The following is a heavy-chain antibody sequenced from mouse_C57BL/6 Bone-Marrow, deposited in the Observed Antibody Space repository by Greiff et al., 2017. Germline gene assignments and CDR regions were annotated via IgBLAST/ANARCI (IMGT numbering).Heavy chain of an antibody. V-gene: IGHV5-12*01. CDR3: ARHGLDAMHY. CDR2: ISNGGGST. J-gene: IGHJ4*01. Sequence: EVQLVESGGGLVQPGGSLKLSCAASGFTFSDYYMYWVRQTPEKRLEWVAYISNGGGSTYYPDTVKGRFTISRDNAKNTLYLQMSRLKSEDTAMYYGARHGLDAMHYWGQGTSVTVSS. CDR1: GFTFSDYY.